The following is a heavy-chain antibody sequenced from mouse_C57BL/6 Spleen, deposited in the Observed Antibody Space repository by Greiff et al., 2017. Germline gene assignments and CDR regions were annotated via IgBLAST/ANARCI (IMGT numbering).Heavy chain of an antibody. J-gene: IGHJ2*01. CDR2: IDPSDSYT. CDR1: GYTFTSYW. Sequence: QVQLKQPGAELVMPGASVKLSCKASGYTFTSYWMHWVKQRPGQGLEWIGEIDPSDSYTNYNQKFKGKSTLTVDKSSSTAYMQLSSLTSEDSAVYYCARWEIYYDYDGTFDYWGQGTTLTVSS. D-gene: IGHD2-4*01. CDR3: ARWEIYYDYDGTFDY. V-gene: IGHV1-69*01.